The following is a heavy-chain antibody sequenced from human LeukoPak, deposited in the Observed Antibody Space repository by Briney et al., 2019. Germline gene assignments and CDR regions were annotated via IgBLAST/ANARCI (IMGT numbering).Heavy chain of an antibody. CDR1: GGSISSRNW. V-gene: IGHV4-4*02. CDR2: IDHSGRT. D-gene: IGHD6-19*01. J-gene: IGHJ4*02. Sequence: SGTLSLTCAVSGGSISSRNWWSWVRQPPGKGLEWIGEIDHSGRTNYNPSLKSRVTISVDKSKNQFSLKLSSVTAADTAVYYCASHLYSSGWYVKYWGQGTLVTVSS. CDR3: ASHLYSSGWYVKY.